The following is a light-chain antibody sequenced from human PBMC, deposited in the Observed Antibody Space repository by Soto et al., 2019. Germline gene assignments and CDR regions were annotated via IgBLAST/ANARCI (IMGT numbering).Light chain of an antibody. J-gene: IGLJ1*01. CDR1: SSDVGGYNY. V-gene: IGLV2-14*01. CDR2: DVS. Sequence: QSALTQPASVSGSPGQSITISCTGTSSDVGGYNYVSWYQQHPGKAPKLMIYDVSNRPSGVSNRFSGSKSGNTASLTISGLQAADEADYYCSSYTRSSTLYVFGTGTKLTVL. CDR3: SSYTRSSTLYV.